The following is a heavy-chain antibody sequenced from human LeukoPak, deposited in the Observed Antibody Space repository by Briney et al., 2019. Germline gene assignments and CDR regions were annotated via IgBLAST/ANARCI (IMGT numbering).Heavy chain of an antibody. CDR1: GFTVSSNY. J-gene: IGHJ4*02. Sequence: GGSLRLSCAASGFTVSSNYMSWVRQAPGKGLEWVSVIYSGGSTYYADSVKGRFTISRHNSKNTLYLQMNSLRAEDTAVYYCAVGGGNIVATITNYWGQGTLVTVSS. V-gene: IGHV3-53*04. D-gene: IGHD5-12*01. CDR3: AVGGGNIVATITNY. CDR2: IYSGGST.